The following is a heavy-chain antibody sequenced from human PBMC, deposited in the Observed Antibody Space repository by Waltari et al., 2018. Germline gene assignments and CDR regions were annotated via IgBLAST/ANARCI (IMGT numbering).Heavy chain of an antibody. Sequence: QVQLQESGPGLVKPSQTLSLTCTVSGGSISSGGYYWSWIRQHPGKGLEWIGYIYYSGSTYYNPSLTSRVTISVDTSKNQFSLKLSSVTAADTAVYYCAREYCTNGVCHIDYWGQGTLVTVSS. D-gene: IGHD2-8*01. CDR3: AREYCTNGVCHIDY. J-gene: IGHJ4*02. V-gene: IGHV4-31*03. CDR2: IYYSGST. CDR1: GGSISSGGYY.